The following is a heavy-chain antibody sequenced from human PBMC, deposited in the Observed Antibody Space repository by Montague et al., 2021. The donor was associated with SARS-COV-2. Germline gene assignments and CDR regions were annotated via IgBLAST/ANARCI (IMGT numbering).Heavy chain of an antibody. D-gene: IGHD2-8*01. Sequence: SETLSLTCAVSGGSISSSNWWSWVRQAPGKRLGWIGENYHGGSTNYTPSLNSRVTISVDTTKNQLYLKMRSVTAAATAVYYCARDLRPCMADYYYYCLDVWGQGTMVTVSS. CDR2: NYHGGST. CDR3: ARDLRPCMADYYYYCLDV. J-gene: IGHJ6*02. V-gene: IGHV4-4*02. CDR1: GGSISSSNW.